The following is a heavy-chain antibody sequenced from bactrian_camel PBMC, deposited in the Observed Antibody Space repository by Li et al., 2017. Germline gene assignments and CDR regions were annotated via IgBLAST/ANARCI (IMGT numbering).Heavy chain of an antibody. CDR2: ITLETGNT. CDR3: ATGEPGVVFGTGALFGC. J-gene: IGHJ6*01. Sequence: QVQLVESGGGSVQPGGSLKLSCVGSGYIYSNKCMGWFRQAPGKEREGVATITLETGNTDYADSVKGRFTISRDVAKSTVYLQMNSLKSEDTALYYCATGEPGVVFGTGALFGCWGQGTQVTVS. CDR1: GYIYSNKC. D-gene: IGHD7*01. V-gene: IGHV3S53*01.